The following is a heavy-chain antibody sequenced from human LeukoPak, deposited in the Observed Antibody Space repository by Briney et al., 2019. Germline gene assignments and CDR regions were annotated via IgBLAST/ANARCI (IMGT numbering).Heavy chain of an antibody. Sequence: SQTLSLTCTVSGCSISSGSYYWSWIRQPAGKGLEWIVRNYTSGSTNYNPSLNRRITISVDTSKNQFSLKRSSVTAAETAVYYCARGGYYYDSSGYYYDAFDIWGQGTMVTVSS. D-gene: IGHD3-22*01. CDR1: GCSISSGSYY. CDR2: NYTSGST. J-gene: IGHJ3*02. V-gene: IGHV4-61*02. CDR3: ARGGYYYDSSGYYYDAFDI.